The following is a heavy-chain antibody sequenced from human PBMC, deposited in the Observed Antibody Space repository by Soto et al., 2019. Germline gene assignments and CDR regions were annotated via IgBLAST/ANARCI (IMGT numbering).Heavy chain of an antibody. V-gene: IGHV5-51*01. CDR3: ARQYVFKAAVDD. Sequence: PGESLKISCKGSGYRFSTYWIGWVRQMSGKGLEWMGIIYPGDSDSDIRYSPSFQGQVTISVDKSISTAYLQWSSLKASDTAMYFCARQYVFKAAVDDWGQGTLVPVAS. D-gene: IGHD6-25*01. J-gene: IGHJ4*02. CDR1: GYRFSTYW. CDR2: IYPGDSDSDI.